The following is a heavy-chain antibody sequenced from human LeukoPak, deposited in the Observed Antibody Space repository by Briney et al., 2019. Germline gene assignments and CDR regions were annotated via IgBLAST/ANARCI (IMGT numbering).Heavy chain of an antibody. CDR3: ARDWNKYSSFEGY. Sequence: GRSLRLSCAASGFTFSSYGMHWIRQAPGKGLEWVAVIWYDGSNKYYADSVKGRFTISRDNSKNTLYLQMNSLRAEDTAVYYCARDWNKYSSFEGYWGQGTLVTVSS. CDR1: GFTFSSYG. CDR2: IWYDGSNK. D-gene: IGHD6-6*01. J-gene: IGHJ4*02. V-gene: IGHV3-33*01.